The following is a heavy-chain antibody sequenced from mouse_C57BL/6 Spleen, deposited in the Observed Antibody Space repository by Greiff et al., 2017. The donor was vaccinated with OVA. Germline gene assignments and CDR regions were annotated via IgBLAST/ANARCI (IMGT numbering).Heavy chain of an antibody. CDR2: IDPEDGDT. D-gene: IGHD2-5*01. CDR1: GFNIKDYY. J-gene: IGHJ4*01. CDR3: TTAYYSNYEDYYAMDY. V-gene: IGHV14-1*01. Sequence: VQLQQSGAELVRPGASVKLSCTASGFNIKDYYMHWVKQRPEQGLEWIGRIDPEDGDTEYAPKFQGKATMTADTSSNTAYLQLSSLTSEHTAVYYCTTAYYSNYEDYYAMDYWGQGTSVTVSS.